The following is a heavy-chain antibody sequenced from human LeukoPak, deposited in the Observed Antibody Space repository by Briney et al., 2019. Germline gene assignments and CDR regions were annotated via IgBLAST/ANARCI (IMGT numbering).Heavy chain of an antibody. CDR1: GGSISNGDYY. J-gene: IGHJ4*02. D-gene: IGHD2/OR15-2a*01. CDR3: ARGTRLLFDY. CDR2: IYYIGST. V-gene: IGHV4-30-4*08. Sequence: SQTLSLTCTVSGGSISNGDYYWSWIRQPPGKGLEWIGYIYYIGSTNYNPSLKSRVSISEDTSKNQFSLKLSSVTAADTAVYYCARGTRLLFDYWGQGTLVIVSS.